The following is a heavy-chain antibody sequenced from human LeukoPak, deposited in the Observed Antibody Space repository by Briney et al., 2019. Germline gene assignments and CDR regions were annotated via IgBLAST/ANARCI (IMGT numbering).Heavy chain of an antibody. D-gene: IGHD3-3*01. CDR2: IYYSGST. V-gene: IGHV4-39*01. CDR3: ARPGGPADFWSGYYGRNWFDP. J-gene: IGHJ5*02. Sequence: PSETLSLTCAVYGASFSGYFWGWIRQPPGKGLEWIGSIYYSGSTYYNPSLKSRVTISVDTSKNQFSLKLSSVTAADTAVYYCARPGGPADFWSGYYGRNWFDPWGQGTLVTVSS. CDR1: GASFSGYF.